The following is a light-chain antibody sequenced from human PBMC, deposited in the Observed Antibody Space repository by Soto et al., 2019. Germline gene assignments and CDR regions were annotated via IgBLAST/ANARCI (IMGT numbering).Light chain of an antibody. J-gene: IGLJ1*01. Sequence: QSVLTQPPSASETPGQRVTISCSGSSSNIGSNYVYWYQQLPGTAPKLLIYSNNQRPSGVPDRFSGSKSGTSASLAISGLRSEDEADYYCAAWDDSLSGIYVFGTGTKVTVL. CDR3: AAWDDSLSGIYV. V-gene: IGLV1-47*02. CDR2: SNN. CDR1: SSNIGSNY.